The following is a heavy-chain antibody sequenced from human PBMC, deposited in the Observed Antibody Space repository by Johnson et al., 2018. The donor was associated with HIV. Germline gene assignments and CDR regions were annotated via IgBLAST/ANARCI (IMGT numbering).Heavy chain of an antibody. J-gene: IGHJ3*02. CDR2: IRHDGNSK. CDR3: VKGMDSSSWYAFDI. Sequence: QVQLVESGGGVVQPGGSLRLSCAASGFTCSSYGMHWVRQAPGKGLESVACIRHDGNSKYYADSVKGRFTISRDNSKNTLYLQMNSLRAEDTAIYYCVKGMDSSSWYAFDIWGQGTMFTVSS. V-gene: IGHV3-30*02. CDR1: GFTCSSYG. D-gene: IGHD6-13*01.